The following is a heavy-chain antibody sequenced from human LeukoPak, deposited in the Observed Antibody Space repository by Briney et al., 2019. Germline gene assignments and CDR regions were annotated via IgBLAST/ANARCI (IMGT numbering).Heavy chain of an antibody. D-gene: IGHD6-13*01. CDR2: INHSGST. CDR3: ARAVSVWQQLVEGYFDY. Sequence: SETLSLTCAVYGGSFSGYYWSWIRQPPGKGLEWIGEINHSGSTNYNPSLKSRVTISVDTSKNQFSLKLSSVTAADTAVYYCARAVSVWQQLVEGYFDYWGQGTLVTVSS. CDR1: GGSFSGYY. V-gene: IGHV4-34*01. J-gene: IGHJ4*02.